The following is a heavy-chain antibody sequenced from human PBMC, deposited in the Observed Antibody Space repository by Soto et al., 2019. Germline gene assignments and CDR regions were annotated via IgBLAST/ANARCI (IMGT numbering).Heavy chain of an antibody. CDR1: GYTFTSYD. J-gene: IGHJ6*02. CDR3: AGSGDSSLDYGMDV. V-gene: IGHV1-8*01. D-gene: IGHD3-22*01. Sequence: ASVKVSCKASGYTFTSYDIKWGRQATGQGLEWMGWMNPNSGNTGYAPKFQGRVTMTRNTCIRTAYMELSSLRSEDTAVYYCAGSGDSSLDYGMDVPGQPTTVTVSS. CDR2: MNPNSGNT.